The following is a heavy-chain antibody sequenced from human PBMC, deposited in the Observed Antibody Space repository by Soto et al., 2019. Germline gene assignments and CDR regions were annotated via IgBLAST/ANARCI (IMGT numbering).Heavy chain of an antibody. CDR1: GYTFTSYD. Sequence: ASVKVSCKASGYTFTSYDINWVRQATGQGLEWMGWMNPNSGNTGYAEKFQGRVTMTRNTSISTAYMELSSLRSEDTAVCYCAVYGGNRYWYFDLWGRGTLVTVSS. D-gene: IGHD4-17*01. V-gene: IGHV1-8*01. CDR2: MNPNSGNT. J-gene: IGHJ2*01. CDR3: AVYGGNRYWYFDL.